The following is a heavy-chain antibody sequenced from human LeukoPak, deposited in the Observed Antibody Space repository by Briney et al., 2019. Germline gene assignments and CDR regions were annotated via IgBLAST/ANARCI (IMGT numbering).Heavy chain of an antibody. V-gene: IGHV1-24*01. D-gene: IGHD6-6*01. CDR1: GYTLTELS. Sequence: GASVKVSCKVSGYTLTELSMHWVRQAPGKGLEGMGGFDPEDGETIYAQKFQGRVTMIEDTSTDTAYMELSSLRSEDTAVYYSATVFSSSPGLNYYYGMDVWGQGTTVTVSS. CDR3: ATVFSSSPGLNYYYGMDV. J-gene: IGHJ6*02. CDR2: FDPEDGET.